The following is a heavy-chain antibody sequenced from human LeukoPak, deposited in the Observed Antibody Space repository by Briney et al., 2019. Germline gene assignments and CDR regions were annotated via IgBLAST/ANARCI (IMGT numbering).Heavy chain of an antibody. CDR1: GYTFTSYY. Sequence: VASVKVSCTASGYTFTSYYMHWVRQAPGQGLEWMGIINPSGGSTSYAQKFQGRVTMTRDTSTSTVYMELSSLRSEDTAVYYCARDLGGRPRNYYYYYMDVWGKGTTVTVSS. J-gene: IGHJ6*03. CDR3: ARDLGGRPRNYYYYYMDV. D-gene: IGHD3-16*01. CDR2: INPSGGST. V-gene: IGHV1-46*01.